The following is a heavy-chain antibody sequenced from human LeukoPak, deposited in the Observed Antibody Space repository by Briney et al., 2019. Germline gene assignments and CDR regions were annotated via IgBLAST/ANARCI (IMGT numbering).Heavy chain of an antibody. D-gene: IGHD2-2*01. CDR3: ARGVVPAARGAFDI. J-gene: IGHJ3*02. V-gene: IGHV3-20*04. Sequence: GGSLRLSCAASGFPFDDYGMSWVRQAPGKGLEWVSGINWYGGSTGYADSVKVRFTISRDNAKNSLYLKMNSLRAADTALYYCARGVVPAARGAFDIWGQGTMVTVSS. CDR1: GFPFDDYG. CDR2: INWYGGST.